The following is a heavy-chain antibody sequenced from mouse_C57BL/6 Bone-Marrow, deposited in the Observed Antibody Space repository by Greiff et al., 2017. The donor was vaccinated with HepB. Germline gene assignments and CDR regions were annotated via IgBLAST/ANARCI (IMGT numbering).Heavy chain of an antibody. J-gene: IGHJ1*03. CDR1: GFSLTSYG. D-gene: IGHD1-1*01. V-gene: IGHV2-2*01. CDR2: IWSGGST. Sequence: QVQLQQSGPGLVQPSQSLSITCTVSGFSLTSYGVHWVRQSPGKGLEWLGVIWSGGSTDYNAAFISRLSISKDNSKSQVFFKMNSLQADDTAIYYCARNPIYYYGSSHWYFDVWGTGTTVTVSS. CDR3: ARNPIYYYGSSHWYFDV.